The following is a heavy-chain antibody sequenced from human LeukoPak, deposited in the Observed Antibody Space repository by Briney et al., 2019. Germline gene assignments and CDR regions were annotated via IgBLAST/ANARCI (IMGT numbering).Heavy chain of an antibody. CDR3: AREQGLLWFGELSLGGAFDI. Sequence: KTGGSLRLSCAASGLTFSSYSMNWVRQAPGKGLEWVSSISSSSSYIYYADSVKGRFTISRDNAKNSLYLQMNSLRAEDTAVYYCAREQGLLWFGELSLGGAFDIWGQGTMVTVSS. D-gene: IGHD3-10*01. V-gene: IGHV3-21*01. CDR2: ISSSSSYI. J-gene: IGHJ3*02. CDR1: GLTFSSYS.